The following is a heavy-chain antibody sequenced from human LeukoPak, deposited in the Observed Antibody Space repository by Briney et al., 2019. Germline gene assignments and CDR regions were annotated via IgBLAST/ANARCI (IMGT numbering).Heavy chain of an antibody. D-gene: IGHD3-10*01. Sequence: SETLSLTCTVSGGSISNGGYYWSWIRQLPGKGLEWIGYIYYNGHTYYNPSLKSRVVISVDTSKNQFSLKLSSVTAADTAVYYCANYASGTYGFDPWGQGTLVTVSS. CDR2: IYYNGHT. J-gene: IGHJ5*02. V-gene: IGHV4-31*03. CDR3: ANYASGTYGFDP. CDR1: GGSISNGGYY.